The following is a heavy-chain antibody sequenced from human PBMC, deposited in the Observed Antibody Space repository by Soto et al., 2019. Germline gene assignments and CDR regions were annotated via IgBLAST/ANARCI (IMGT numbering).Heavy chain of an antibody. D-gene: IGHD3-22*01. CDR2: ISYDGNNK. V-gene: IGHV3-30-3*01. CDR3: ARDPRGYFDIDY. Sequence: QPGGSLRLSCAASGFTFSSYAMHWVRQAPGKGLEWVAAISYDGNNKYYADSVKGRFTISRDTSKNTLYLQMNSLRAEDTAMYYCARDPRGYFDIDYWGQGTLVTVSS. CDR1: GFTFSSYA. J-gene: IGHJ4*02.